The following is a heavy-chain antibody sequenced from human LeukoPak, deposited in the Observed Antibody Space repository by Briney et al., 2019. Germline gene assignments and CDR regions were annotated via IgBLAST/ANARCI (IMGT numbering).Heavy chain of an antibody. V-gene: IGHV4-59*01. CDR1: GGSISSYY. J-gene: IGHJ4*02. D-gene: IGHD3-3*01. CDR3: ARGLPSYDFWSGYYPYYFDY. Sequence: PSETLSLTCTVSGGSISSYYWSWLRQPPGKGLEWIGYIYYSGSTNYNPSLKSRVTISVDTSKNQFSLKLSSATAADTAVYYCARGLPSYDFWSGYYPYYFDYWGQGTLVTVSS. CDR2: IYYSGST.